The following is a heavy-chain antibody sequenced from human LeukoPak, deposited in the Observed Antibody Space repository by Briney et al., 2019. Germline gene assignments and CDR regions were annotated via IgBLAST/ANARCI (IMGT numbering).Heavy chain of an antibody. Sequence: SETLSLTCTVSGGSISSYYWSWIRQPAGKGLEWIGRIYTSGSTNYNPSLKSRVTISVDTSKKQFSLNLTSVTAADTAMYYCARGRVRGITNYYTGMDVWGQGTTVTVS. D-gene: IGHD3-10*01. J-gene: IGHJ6*02. CDR3: ARGRVRGITNYYTGMDV. CDR1: GGSISSYY. CDR2: IYTSGST. V-gene: IGHV4-4*07.